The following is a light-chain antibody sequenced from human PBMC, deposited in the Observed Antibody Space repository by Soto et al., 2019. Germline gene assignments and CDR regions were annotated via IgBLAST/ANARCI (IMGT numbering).Light chain of an antibody. CDR3: HQYGRA. J-gene: IGKJ1*01. V-gene: IGKV3-20*01. CDR1: QSIDSNT. Sequence: EIVLTQSPDTLSLSPGERATLSCRASQSIDSNTLGWYQQKPGQAPRLLIYGASRRATGIPDRFSGSGSGTDFTFTISRLEPEDFAVYYCHQYGRAFGQGTKVEIK. CDR2: GAS.